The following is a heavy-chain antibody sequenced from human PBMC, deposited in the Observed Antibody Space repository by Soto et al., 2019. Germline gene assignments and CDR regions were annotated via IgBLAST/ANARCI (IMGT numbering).Heavy chain of an antibody. V-gene: IGHV1-24*01. J-gene: IGHJ3*01. CDR3: ATNAPLLWFGAL. CDR2: FDPEDGET. CDR1: GYTLTELS. Sequence: ASVKVSCKVSGYTLTELSMHWVRQAPVKGLEWMGCFDPEDGETIYAQKFQGRVTMTEDTSTDTAYIEPSSLRSEDTAVYYCATNAPLLWFGALWGQGTMVTVS. D-gene: IGHD3-10*01.